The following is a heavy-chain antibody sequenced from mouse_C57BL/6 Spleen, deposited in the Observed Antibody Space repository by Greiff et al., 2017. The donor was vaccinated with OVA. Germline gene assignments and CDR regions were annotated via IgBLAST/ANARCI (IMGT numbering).Heavy chain of an antibody. J-gene: IGHJ1*03. Sequence: VQLQQSGAELVRPGASVTLSCKASGYTFTDYEMHWVKQTPVHGLEWIGAIDPETGGTAYNQKFKGKAILTADKSPSTAYMELRSLTSEDSAVYYCTRRSQLGYFDVWGTGTTVTVSS. CDR1: GYTFTDYE. CDR2: IDPETGGT. V-gene: IGHV1-15*01. CDR3: TRRSQLGYFDV. D-gene: IGHD4-1*02.